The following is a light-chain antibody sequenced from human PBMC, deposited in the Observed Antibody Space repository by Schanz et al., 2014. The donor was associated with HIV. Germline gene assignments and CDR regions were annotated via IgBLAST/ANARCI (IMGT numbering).Light chain of an antibody. V-gene: IGLV1-40*01. J-gene: IGLJ2*01. Sequence: QSVLTQPPSVSGAPGQGITISCTGTSSNIGAGYDVHWYQHLPGRAPKLLIYGNNNRPSGVPDRFSGSKSGTSASLAITGLQAEDEADYYCLSYDNTLSGSRIFGGGTKLTV. CDR1: SSNIGAGYD. CDR3: LSYDNTLSGSRI. CDR2: GNN.